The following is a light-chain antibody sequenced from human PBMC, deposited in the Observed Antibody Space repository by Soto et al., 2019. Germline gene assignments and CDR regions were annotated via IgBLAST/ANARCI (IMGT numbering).Light chain of an antibody. CDR2: GTS. V-gene: IGKV3-20*01. CDR1: QSINSNF. CDR3: QQYVTSPEWM. J-gene: IGKJ1*01. Sequence: EVVFTQSRFTLSLGAGEIATLSCRAIQSINSNFLAWYQQKPGQAPRLLIYGTSSRATGIPDRFSGSGSGTDFTLTTSRLEPEDSAVYYCQQYVTSPEWMFGQGTKVDIK.